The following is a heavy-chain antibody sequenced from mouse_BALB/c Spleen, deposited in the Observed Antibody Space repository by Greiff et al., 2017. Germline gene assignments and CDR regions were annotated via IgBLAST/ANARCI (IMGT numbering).Heavy chain of an antibody. CDR3: ARYYDVGYAMDD. CDR1: GYTFTDYW. V-gene: IGHV1-69*01. Sequence: QVQLQQPGAELVMPGASVKMSCKASGYTFTDYWMHWVKQRPGQGLEWIGAIDTSDSYTSYNQKFKGKATLTVDESSSTAYMQLSSLTSEDSAVYYSARYYDVGYAMDDWGQGTSVTVSS. J-gene: IGHJ4*01. D-gene: IGHD2-4*01. CDR2: IDTSDSYT.